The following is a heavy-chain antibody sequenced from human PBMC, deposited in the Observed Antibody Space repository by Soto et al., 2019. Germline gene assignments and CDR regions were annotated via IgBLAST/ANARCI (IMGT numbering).Heavy chain of an antibody. CDR3: ARMSYFYDKWYFDL. CDR2: VYYSGTT. Sequence: SETLSLTCTVSGASVNNNDYYWSWIRQTPGKGLEWIGYVYYSGTTDYIPSLKSRLSMSIDKSQNQFTLKLNSVTAADTATYYCARMSYFYDKWYFDLWGRGTLVTVSS. D-gene: IGHD3-22*01. V-gene: IGHV4-30-4*01. J-gene: IGHJ2*01. CDR1: GASVNNNDYY.